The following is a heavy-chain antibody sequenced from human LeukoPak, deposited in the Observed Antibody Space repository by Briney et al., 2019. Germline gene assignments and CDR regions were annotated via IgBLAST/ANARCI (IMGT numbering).Heavy chain of an antibody. D-gene: IGHD6-13*01. CDR3: AKVSRGGAAAGKYY. Sequence: PGGSLRLSCAASGFTFSSYAMSWVRQAPGKGLEWVSAISGSGGSKYYADSVKGRFTISRDNSKNTLYLQMNSLRAEDTAVYYCAKVSRGGAAAGKYYWGQGTLVTVSS. CDR2: ISGSGGSK. V-gene: IGHV3-23*01. CDR1: GFTFSSYA. J-gene: IGHJ4*02.